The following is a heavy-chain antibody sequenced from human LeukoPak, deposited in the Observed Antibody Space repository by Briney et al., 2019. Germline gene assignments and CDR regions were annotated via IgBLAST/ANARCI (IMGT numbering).Heavy chain of an antibody. Sequence: SVKVSCKASGGTFSSYAINWVRQAPGQGLEWMGGIIPLFGTANYAQKFQGRVTITADESTSTAYMELTSLRPEDTAVYYCARGWDHDSGGRPTAYVYWGQGALVTVSS. J-gene: IGHJ4*02. CDR3: ARGWDHDSGGRPTAYVY. V-gene: IGHV1-69*13. D-gene: IGHD2-15*01. CDR2: IIPLFGTA. CDR1: GGTFSSYA.